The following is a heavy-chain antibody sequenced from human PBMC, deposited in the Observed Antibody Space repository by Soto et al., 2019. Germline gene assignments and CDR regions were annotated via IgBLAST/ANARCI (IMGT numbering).Heavy chain of an antibody. CDR1: GYSFNRYW. CDR2: IYPGDSDT. J-gene: IGHJ3*02. V-gene: IGHV5-51*01. CDR3: ARQKLYMATINNDPFDI. D-gene: IGHD5-12*01. Sequence: GESLKISCKGSGYSFNRYWIAWVRQMPGKGLEWMGIIYPGDSDTTYSPSFQGQVTISADKSINTAYLQLSSLKASDTAMYYCARQKLYMATINNDPFDIWGQGTMVTVSS.